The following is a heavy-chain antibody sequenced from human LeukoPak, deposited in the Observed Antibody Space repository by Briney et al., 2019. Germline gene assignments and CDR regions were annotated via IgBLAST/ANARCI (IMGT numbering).Heavy chain of an antibody. J-gene: IGHJ6*03. Sequence: PAPTLSLTCSVAGDSIAKYYWTSVRLPAGDGLGWIGRMYTIGSINYNPSRKSRVPLSVETSKNQLSLKLNSLTAADSAVYFCARVGHVKADYYYYHYMDVWGKGATVTVSS. CDR1: GDSIAKYY. CDR3: ARVGHVKADYYYYHYMDV. CDR2: MYTIGSI. V-gene: IGHV4-4*07.